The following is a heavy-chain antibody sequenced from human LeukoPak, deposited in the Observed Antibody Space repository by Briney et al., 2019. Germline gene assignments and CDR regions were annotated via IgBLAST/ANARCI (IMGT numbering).Heavy chain of an antibody. CDR3: ARGVGRWRPPFDI. D-gene: IGHD5-24*01. CDR1: RFTFSSYT. V-gene: IGHV3-23*01. CDR2: ISGSGDTT. Sequence: GGSLRLSCAASRFTFSSYTMSWVRQAPGQGLEWVSAISGSGDTTYYADSVKGRFTISRDNSKNTLYLQMNSLRAEDTAVYYCARGVGRWRPPFDIWGQGTMVTVSS. J-gene: IGHJ3*02.